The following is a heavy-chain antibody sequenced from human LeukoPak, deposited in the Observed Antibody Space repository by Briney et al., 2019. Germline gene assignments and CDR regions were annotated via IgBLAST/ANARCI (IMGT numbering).Heavy chain of an antibody. Sequence: GGSLRLSCAASGFTVSNNYMNWVRQAPGKGLEWVSVIYSGGSTYYADSVKGRFTISRHNSNNTLYLQMNSLRDEDTAVYYCARETKYGGYSYGFLDYWGEGTPVTVSS. V-gene: IGHV3-53*04. CDR2: IYSGGST. CDR3: ARETKYGGYSYGFLDY. CDR1: GFTVSNNY. D-gene: IGHD5-18*01. J-gene: IGHJ4*02.